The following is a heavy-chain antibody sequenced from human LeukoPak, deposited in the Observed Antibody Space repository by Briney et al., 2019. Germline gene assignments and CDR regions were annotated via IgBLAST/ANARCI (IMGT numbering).Heavy chain of an antibody. Sequence: GGSLRLSCAASGFTFSNHMMHWVRQAPGKGLVWVSRINSDGSGTTYADSVKGRFTISRDNAKNTLYPQMNSLRAEDTAVYYCARGGELGTLFDYWGQGTLVTVSS. V-gene: IGHV3-74*01. D-gene: IGHD7-27*01. CDR2: INSDGSGT. J-gene: IGHJ4*02. CDR3: ARGGELGTLFDY. CDR1: GFTFSNHM.